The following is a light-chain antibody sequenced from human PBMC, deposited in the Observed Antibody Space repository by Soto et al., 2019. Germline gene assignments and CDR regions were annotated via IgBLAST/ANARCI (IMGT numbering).Light chain of an antibody. V-gene: IGLV2-14*01. J-gene: IGLJ2*01. CDR1: SSDVGGYNY. CDR2: DVS. Sequence: QSALTQPASVSGSPGQSITISCTGTSSDVGGYNYVSWYQQHPGKAPKLMIYDVSNLPSGVSNRFSGSKSVNTASLTISGLQAEDEADYYCISYTSSSVVFGGATQMTVL. CDR3: ISYTSSSVV.